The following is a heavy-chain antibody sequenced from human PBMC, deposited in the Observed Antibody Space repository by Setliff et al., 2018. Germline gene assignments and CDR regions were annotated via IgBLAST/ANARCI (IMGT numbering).Heavy chain of an antibody. CDR3: ATGHRVVDV. CDR1: GFTFSNYW. Sequence: GASLKISCTASGFTFSNYWMSWVRQAPGKGLEWVANIKQDGSEKYYVDSVKGRFTISRDNAKNSLYMQMNSLRAEDTAVYYCATGHRVVDVWGKGTTVTVSS. CDR2: IKQDGSEK. V-gene: IGHV3-7*03. J-gene: IGHJ6*04. D-gene: IGHD3-3*01.